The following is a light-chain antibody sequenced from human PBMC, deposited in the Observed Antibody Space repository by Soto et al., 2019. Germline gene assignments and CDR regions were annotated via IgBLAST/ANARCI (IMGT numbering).Light chain of an antibody. J-gene: IGKJ1*01. CDR1: QSVNSN. V-gene: IGKV3-15*01. Sequence: EIVLTQSPATLSVSPGERATLSCRASQSVNSNLTWYQQKPGQAPRLLIYGASTRAAGIPARFSGTGSGTDFTLTISSLQSEDFAVYYCQQYNEWPETFGHGTRVEI. CDR3: QQYNEWPET. CDR2: GAS.